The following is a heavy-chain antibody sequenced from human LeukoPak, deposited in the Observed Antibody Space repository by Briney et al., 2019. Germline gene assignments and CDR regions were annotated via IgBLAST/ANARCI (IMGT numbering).Heavy chain of an antibody. Sequence: SGTLSLTCTASGGSISSGGYYWSWIRQPPGKGLEWIGYIYQSGTTYYNPSLKSRVTISVDRSKNQFSLKLDSVTAADTAVYYCASRYCSSTSCNWFDPWGQGTLVTVSS. D-gene: IGHD2-2*01. CDR2: IYQSGTT. CDR3: ASRYCSSTSCNWFDP. J-gene: IGHJ5*02. V-gene: IGHV4-30-2*01. CDR1: GGSISSGGYY.